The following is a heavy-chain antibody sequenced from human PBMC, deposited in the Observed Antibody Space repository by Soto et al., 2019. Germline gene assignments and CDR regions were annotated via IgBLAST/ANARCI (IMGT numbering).Heavy chain of an antibody. CDR1: GGSISNHY. Sequence: PSETLSLTCTISGGSISNHYWTWIRQPPGKGLEWIGYIYESGNTKYDPSLKSRVTISLDPSRKQFSLKLSAVTAADTAVYFCGRVGSYYYCYHMDVWDQGTTVTVSS. V-gene: IGHV4-59*11. J-gene: IGHJ6*02. D-gene: IGHD6-25*01. CDR3: GRVGSYYYCYHMDV. CDR2: IYESGNT.